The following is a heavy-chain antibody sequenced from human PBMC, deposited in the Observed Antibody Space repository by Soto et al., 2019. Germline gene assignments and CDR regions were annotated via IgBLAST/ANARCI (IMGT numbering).Heavy chain of an antibody. V-gene: IGHV4-39*01. CDR2: IYYTGST. D-gene: IGHD1-26*01. J-gene: IGHJ4*02. CDR1: GGSVSSSSYY. CDR3: AGRRAGDYYFDY. Sequence: QLQLQESGPGLVKPSETLSLTCSVSGGSVSSSSYYWGWVRQPPGKGLEWIGTIYYTGSTSYSPSLKSRVTIPVDTSKTQFSVTLNSVTAADTAVYYCAGRRAGDYYFDYWGQGTLVTVSS.